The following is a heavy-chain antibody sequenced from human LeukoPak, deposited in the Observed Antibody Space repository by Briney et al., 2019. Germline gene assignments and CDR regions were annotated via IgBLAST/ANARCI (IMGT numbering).Heavy chain of an antibody. Sequence: ASVKVSCKASGYTFTDYYLHWLRQVPGQGLDWMGWILPDSGATNYPQTFVGRVTMTKDTSTSTAYTELSTLRSDDTAVYYCARGGGDNWGWDYFDPWGQGTLVTVSS. D-gene: IGHD2-21*01. CDR3: ARGGGDNWGWDYFDP. J-gene: IGHJ5*02. CDR2: ILPDSGAT. V-gene: IGHV1-2*02. CDR1: GYTFTDYY.